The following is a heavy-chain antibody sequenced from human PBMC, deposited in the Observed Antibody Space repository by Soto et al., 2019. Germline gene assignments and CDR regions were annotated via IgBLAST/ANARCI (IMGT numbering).Heavy chain of an antibody. CDR1: GDSISSGGYY. D-gene: IGHD3-22*01. V-gene: IGHV4-31*03. CDR3: ARESTVTHDSSGYYYFDY. J-gene: IGHJ4*02. Sequence: TLSLTCTVSGDSISSGGYYWSWIRQHPGKGLEWIGYIYYSGSTYYNPSLKSRVTISVDTSKNQFSLKLSSVTAADTAVYYCARESTVTHDSSGYYYFDYWGQGTLVTVS. CDR2: IYYSGST.